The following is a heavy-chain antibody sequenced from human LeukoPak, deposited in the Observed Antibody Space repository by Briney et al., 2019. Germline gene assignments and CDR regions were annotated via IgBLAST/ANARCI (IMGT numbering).Heavy chain of an antibody. D-gene: IGHD2-2*01. CDR3: ARDASNGIVVPFANYMDV. Sequence: GASVKVSCKASGGTFSSYAISWVRQAPGQGLEWMGGIIPIFGTANYAQKFQGRVTITADESTSTAYMELSSLRSEDTAVYYCARDASNGIVVPFANYMDVWGKGTTVTVSS. CDR1: GGTFSSYA. J-gene: IGHJ6*03. V-gene: IGHV1-69*13. CDR2: IIPIFGTA.